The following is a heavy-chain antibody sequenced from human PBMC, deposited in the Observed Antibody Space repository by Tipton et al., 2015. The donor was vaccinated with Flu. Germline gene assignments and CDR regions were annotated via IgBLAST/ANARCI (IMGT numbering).Heavy chain of an antibody. CDR1: GGSISSYY. J-gene: IGHJ4*02. V-gene: IGHV4-59*01. Sequence: LRLSCTVSGGSISSYYWSWIRQPPGKGLEWIGYIYYSGSTNYNPSPKSRVTMSVDTSKNQFSLKLTSMTAADTAVYYCASSSGGVDYYFDYWGQVTLVTVSS. CDR3: ASSSGGVDYYFDY. CDR2: IYYSGST. D-gene: IGHD3-10*01.